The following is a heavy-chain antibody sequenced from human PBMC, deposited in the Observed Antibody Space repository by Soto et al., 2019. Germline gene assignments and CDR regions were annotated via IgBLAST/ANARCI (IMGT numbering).Heavy chain of an antibody. Sequence: QVQLQESGPGLVKPSQTLSLTCTVSGGSISSGGYYWSWIRQHPGKGLEWIGYIYYSGSTYYNPSIKSRVTISVDTSKNQFSLKLSSVTAADTAVYYCARDIEGDQPAHWYFDLWGRGTLVTVSS. CDR3: ARDIEGDQPAHWYFDL. J-gene: IGHJ2*01. CDR2: IYYSGST. D-gene: IGHD1-26*01. CDR1: GGSISSGGYY. V-gene: IGHV4-31*03.